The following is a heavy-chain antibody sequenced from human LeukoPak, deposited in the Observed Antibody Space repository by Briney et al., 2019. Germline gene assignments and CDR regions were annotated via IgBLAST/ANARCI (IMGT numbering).Heavy chain of an antibody. CDR2: INPSGGST. V-gene: IGHV1-46*01. J-gene: IGHJ4*02. CDR3: ARAPPVAGEGFDY. D-gene: IGHD6-19*01. CDR1: GYTFTGYY. Sequence: ASVKVSCKASGYTFTGYYMHWVRQAPGQGLEWMGIINPSGGSTSYAQKFQGRVTMTRDTSTNTVYMELSSLRSEDTAVYYCARAPPVAGEGFDYWGQGTLVTVSS.